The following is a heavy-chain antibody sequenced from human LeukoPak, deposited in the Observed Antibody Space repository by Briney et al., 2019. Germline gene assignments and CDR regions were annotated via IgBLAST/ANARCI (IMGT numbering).Heavy chain of an antibody. CDR2: IYYSGST. J-gene: IGHJ4*02. Sequence: SETQSLTCTVSGGSISSSSYYWAWIRQPPGKGLEWIGSIYYSGSTYHNPPLKSRVTISVDTSKNQFSLKLSSVTAAGTAVYYCARLVGTASYYFDYWGQGTLVTVSS. CDR3: ARLVGTASYYFDY. CDR1: GGSISSSSYY. D-gene: IGHD6-19*01. V-gene: IGHV4-39*01.